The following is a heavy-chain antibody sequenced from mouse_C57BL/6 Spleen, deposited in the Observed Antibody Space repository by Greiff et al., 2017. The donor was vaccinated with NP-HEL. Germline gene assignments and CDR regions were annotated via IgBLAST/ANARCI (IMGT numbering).Heavy chain of an antibody. V-gene: IGHV2-9-1*01. Sequence: VQLQQSGPGLVAPSQSLSITCTVSGFSLTSYAISWVRQPPGKGLEWLGVIWTGGGTNYNSALKSRLSISKDNSKSQVFLKMNSLQTDDTARYYCARNEGDYDGYFDYWGQGTTLTVSS. CDR2: IWTGGGT. D-gene: IGHD2-4*01. J-gene: IGHJ2*01. CDR1: GFSLTSYA. CDR3: ARNEGDYDGYFDY.